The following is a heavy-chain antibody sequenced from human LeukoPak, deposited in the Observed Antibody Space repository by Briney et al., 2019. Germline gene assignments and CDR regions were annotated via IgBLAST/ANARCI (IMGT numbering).Heavy chain of an antibody. J-gene: IGHJ4*02. CDR1: GYTLTELS. CDR2: FDPEDGET. CDR3: ATLRNYGDYVRPFRFDY. Sequence: AASVKVSCKVSGYTLTELSMHWVRQAPGKGLEWMGGFDPEDGETIYAQKFQCRVTMTEDTSTDTAYMELSSLRPEDTAVYYCATLRNYGDYVRPFRFDYWGQGTLVTVSS. D-gene: IGHD4-17*01. V-gene: IGHV1-24*01.